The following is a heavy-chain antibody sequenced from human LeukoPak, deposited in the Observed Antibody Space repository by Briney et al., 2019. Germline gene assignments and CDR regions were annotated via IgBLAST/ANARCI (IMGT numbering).Heavy chain of an antibody. V-gene: IGHV4-34*01. CDR3: ARVGSVQQQLVRRWFDP. D-gene: IGHD6-13*01. J-gene: IGHJ5*02. Sequence: PSETLSLTCAVYGGSFSGYYWSWIRQPPGKGLEWIGEINHSGSTNYNPSLKSRATISVDTSKNQFSLKLSSVTAADTAVYYCARVGSVQQQLVRRWFDPWGQGTLVTVSS. CDR2: INHSGST. CDR1: GGSFSGYY.